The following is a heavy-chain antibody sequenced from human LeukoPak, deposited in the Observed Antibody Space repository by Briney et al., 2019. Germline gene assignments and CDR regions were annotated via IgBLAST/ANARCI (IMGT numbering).Heavy chain of an antibody. CDR2: IYYSGST. D-gene: IGHD1-26*01. CDR1: GASIISYY. V-gene: IGHV4-59*01. CDR3: ARLYREGGERFDP. Sequence: SETLSLTCTASGASIISYYWTWIRQPPGKGLEWIGYIYYSGSTNYNPSLKSRVTISVDTSKNQFSLKLSSVTAADTAVYYCARLYREGGERFDPWGQGTLVTVSS. J-gene: IGHJ5*02.